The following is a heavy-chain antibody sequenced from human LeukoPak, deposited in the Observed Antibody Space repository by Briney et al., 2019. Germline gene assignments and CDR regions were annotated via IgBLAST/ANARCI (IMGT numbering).Heavy chain of an antibody. V-gene: IGHV3-23*01. D-gene: IGHD4-17*01. CDR1: GITVSSNY. CDR2: ISISGDRT. J-gene: IGHJ4*02. Sequence: GGSLRLSCSASGITVSSNYMSWVRQAPGKGLEWVSAISISGDRTYYAHSVKGRFTISRGNSKNTVYLQMNSLRAEDTAVYYCANEIRPNDYWGQGTLVTVSS. CDR3: ANEIRPNDY.